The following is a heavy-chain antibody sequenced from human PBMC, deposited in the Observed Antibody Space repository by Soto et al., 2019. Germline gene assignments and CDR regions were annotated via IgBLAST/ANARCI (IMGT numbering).Heavy chain of an antibody. V-gene: IGHV4-39*07. CDR3: ARGVDYGDYNFDY. Sequence: SETLSLTCTVSGGSVSTYYWGWIRQPPGRGLEWIGSFQYRGSTYYNPSLKSRVTISVDTSKNQFSLKLSSVTAADTAVYYCARGVDYGDYNFDYWGQGTLVTVSS. CDR2: FQYRGST. CDR1: GGSVSTYY. D-gene: IGHD4-17*01. J-gene: IGHJ4*02.